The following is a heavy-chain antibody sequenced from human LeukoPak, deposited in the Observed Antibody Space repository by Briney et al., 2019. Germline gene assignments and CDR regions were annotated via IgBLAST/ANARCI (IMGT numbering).Heavy chain of an antibody. CDR1: GYSFDRYG. CDR2: IGAFNGNT. Sequence: ASVKVSCKASGYSFDRYGISWVRQAPGQGLEWLGWIGAFNGNTSYAQNLQGRVTMTADTSTTTAYMELRSLSSDDTAVYYCARDFLSYDGSENHFEDTFDIWGQGTMVTVSS. CDR3: ARDFLSYDGSENHFEDTFDI. J-gene: IGHJ3*02. D-gene: IGHD3-22*01. V-gene: IGHV1-18*01.